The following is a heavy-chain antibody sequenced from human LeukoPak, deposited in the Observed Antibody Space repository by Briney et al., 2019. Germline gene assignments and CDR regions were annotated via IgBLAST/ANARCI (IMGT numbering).Heavy chain of an antibody. D-gene: IGHD2-2*01. CDR1: GYTFTSYG. CDR2: ISAYNGNT. CDR3: ARDREVVPAASYYYYGMDV. J-gene: IGHJ6*02. Sequence: ASVKVSCKASGYTFTSYGISWVRQAPGQGLEWMGWISAYNGNTNYAQKLQGRVTMTTVTSTSTAYMELRSLRSDDTAVYYCARDREVVPAASYYYYGMDVWRQGTTVTVSS. V-gene: IGHV1-18*01.